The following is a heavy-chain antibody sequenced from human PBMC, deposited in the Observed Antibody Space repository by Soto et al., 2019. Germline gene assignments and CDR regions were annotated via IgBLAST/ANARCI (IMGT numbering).Heavy chain of an antibody. CDR3: ARVGPSNYPLPNFSL. Sequence: SETLSLTCTVFGSAFNSGDFFGDGIRQSPGKGLEWIGCRYNTGSTYYNPSLRSRVAISVDTSKNQFSLKLTSVTAADTAVYYCARVGPSNYPLPNFSLWGQG. J-gene: IGHJ1*01. CDR1: GSAFNSGDFF. V-gene: IGHV4-30-4*01. CDR2: RYNTGST. D-gene: IGHD4-4*01.